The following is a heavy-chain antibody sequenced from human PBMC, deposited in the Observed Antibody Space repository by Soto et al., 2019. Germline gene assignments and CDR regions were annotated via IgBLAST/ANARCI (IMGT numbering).Heavy chain of an antibody. CDR3: ARASRYYDSSGHAFDI. CDR2: IIPIFGTA. V-gene: IGHV1-69*13. J-gene: IGHJ3*02. CDR1: GGTFSSYA. D-gene: IGHD3-22*01. Sequence: SVKVSCKASGGTFSSYAISWVRQAPGQGLEWMGGIIPIFGTANYAQKFQGRVTVTADESTSTAYMELRSLRSDDTAVYYCARASRYYDSSGHAFDIWGQGTMFTVSS.